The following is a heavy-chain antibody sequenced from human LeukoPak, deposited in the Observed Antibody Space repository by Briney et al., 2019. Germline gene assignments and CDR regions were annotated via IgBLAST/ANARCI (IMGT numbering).Heavy chain of an antibody. D-gene: IGHD3-9*01. CDR2: IYYRGTT. CDR3: ARAQFNILTGYYIPY. Sequence: SETLSLTCTVSGGSVSSSSFYYSWIRQAPGRGLEWIAYIYYRGTTNYNPSLKSRVTISVDTSKNQFSLKLTSVTSADTAVYYCARAQFNILTGYYIPYWGQGILVTVSS. CDR1: GGSVSSSSFY. J-gene: IGHJ4*02. V-gene: IGHV4-61*01.